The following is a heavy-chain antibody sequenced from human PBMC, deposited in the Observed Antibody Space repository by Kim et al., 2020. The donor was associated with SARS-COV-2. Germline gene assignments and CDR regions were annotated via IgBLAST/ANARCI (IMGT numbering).Heavy chain of an antibody. CDR1: GGSISSSNW. Sequence: SETLSLTCAVSGGSISSSNWWSWVRQPPGKGLEWIGEIYHSGSTNYNPSLKSRVTISVDKSKNQFSLTLSSVTSADTAVYYCARGLYYYDSSGYYLGYYYGMDVWGQGTTVTVSS. V-gene: IGHV4-4*02. CDR2: IYHSGST. J-gene: IGHJ6*02. D-gene: IGHD3-22*01. CDR3: ARGLYYYDSSGYYLGYYYGMDV.